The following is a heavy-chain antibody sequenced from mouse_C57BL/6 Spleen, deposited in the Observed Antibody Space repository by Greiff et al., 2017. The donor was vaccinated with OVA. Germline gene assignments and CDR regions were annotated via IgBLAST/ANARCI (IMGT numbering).Heavy chain of an antibody. D-gene: IGHD2-5*01. V-gene: IGHV1-61*01. CDR2: IYPSDSDT. CDR1: GYTFTSYW. Sequence: QVQLQQPGAELVRPGSSVKLSCKASGYTFTSYWMDWVKQRPGQGLEWIGNIYPSDSDTHYNQKFKDKATLTVDKSSSTAYMQLSSLTSEDSAVYYGTRGGYYYSNSRLDDWGQGTTLTVSS. CDR3: TRGGYYYSNSRLDD. J-gene: IGHJ2*01.